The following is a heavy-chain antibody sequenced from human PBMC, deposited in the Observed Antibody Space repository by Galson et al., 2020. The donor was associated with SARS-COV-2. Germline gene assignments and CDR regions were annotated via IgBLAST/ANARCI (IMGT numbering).Heavy chain of an antibody. CDR2: INGGGLGT. V-gene: IGHV3-23*01. CDR3: ARVRDWFFFDY. D-gene: IGHD3-9*01. CDR1: GFSFGNYA. Sequence: GESLKISCAAAGFSFGNYALTWVRQAPGKGLEWVTTINGGGLGTYYADSVKGRFTISRDNSKNTLFLQMNSLRAEDTAIYYCARVRDWFFFDYWGQGTLVTVSS. J-gene: IGHJ4*02.